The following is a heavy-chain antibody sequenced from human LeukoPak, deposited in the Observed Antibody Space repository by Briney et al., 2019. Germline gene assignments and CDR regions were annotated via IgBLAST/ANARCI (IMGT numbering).Heavy chain of an antibody. CDR2: ISSSSTTI. CDR3: ASYGSGVEYFDY. CDR1: GFTFSGYA. J-gene: IGHJ4*02. V-gene: IGHV3-48*02. Sequence: GGSLRLSCAASGFTFSGYAMNWVRQAPGEGLEWVSYISSSSTTIYYADSVKGRFTISRDSAKNSLYLQMNSLRDEDTAVYYCASYGSGVEYFDYWGQGTLVTVSS. D-gene: IGHD3-10*01.